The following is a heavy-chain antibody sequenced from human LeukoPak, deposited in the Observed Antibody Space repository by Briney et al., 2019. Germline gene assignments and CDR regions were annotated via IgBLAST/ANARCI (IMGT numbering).Heavy chain of an antibody. D-gene: IGHD6-13*01. V-gene: IGHV5-51*01. CDR1: GYSFTSYW. J-gene: IGHJ4*02. CDR2: IYPGDSDT. CDR3: ARASSSWTHFDY. Sequence: GESLKISCKGSGYSFTSYWIGWVRQMPGKGLEWMGIIYPGDSDTRYSRSLQGQVTISADKAISTAYLQGSRLKASDTAMYYCARASSSWTHFDYWGQGTLVTVSS.